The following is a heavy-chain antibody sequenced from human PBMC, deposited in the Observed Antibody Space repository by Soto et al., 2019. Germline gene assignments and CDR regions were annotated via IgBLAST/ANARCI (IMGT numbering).Heavy chain of an antibody. CDR3: ARHGPYYDFWSGYYVGWFDP. J-gene: IGHJ5*02. V-gene: IGHV4-39*01. Sequence: SETLSLTCTVSGGSISSSSYYWGWIRQPPGKGLEWIGSIYYSGSTYYNPSLKSRVTISVDTSKNQFSLKLSSVTAADTAVYYCARHGPYYDFWSGYYVGWFDPWGQGTLVTVS. CDR2: IYYSGST. CDR1: GGSISSSSYY. D-gene: IGHD3-3*01.